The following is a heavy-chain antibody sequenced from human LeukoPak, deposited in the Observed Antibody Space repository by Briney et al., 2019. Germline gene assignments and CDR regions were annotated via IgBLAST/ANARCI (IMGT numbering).Heavy chain of an antibody. CDR3: ARHAPTLGFDY. Sequence: PGESLKISCKGSGDSLTSYWIGWVHQMPGKGLEWMGIIYPGDSDTRYSPSFQGQVTISADKSISTAYLQWSSLKASDTAMYYCARHAPTLGFDYWGQGTLVTVSS. J-gene: IGHJ4*02. CDR1: GDSLTSYW. V-gene: IGHV5-51*07. CDR2: IYPGDSDT. D-gene: IGHD2/OR15-2a*01.